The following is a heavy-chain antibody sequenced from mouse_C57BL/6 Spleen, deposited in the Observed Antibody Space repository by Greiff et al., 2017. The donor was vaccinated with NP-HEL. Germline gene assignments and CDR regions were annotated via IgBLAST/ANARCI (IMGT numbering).Heavy chain of an antibody. Sequence: VQLQQSGAELVRPGASVKLSCTASGFNIKDDYMHWVKQRPEQGLEWIGWIDPENGDTEYASKFQGKATITADTSSNTAYLQLSSLTSEDTAVYYCSYGNYVRNYWGQGTTLTVSS. CDR1: GFNIKDDY. D-gene: IGHD2-1*01. J-gene: IGHJ2*01. CDR3: SYGNYVRNY. CDR2: IDPENGDT. V-gene: IGHV14-4*01.